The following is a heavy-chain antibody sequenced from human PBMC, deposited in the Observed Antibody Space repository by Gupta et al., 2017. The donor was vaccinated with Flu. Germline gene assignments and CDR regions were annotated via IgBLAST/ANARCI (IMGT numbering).Heavy chain of an antibody. Sequence: EVQLLESGGGLVQPGGSLRLSCAASGFTFSSYAMSWVRPAPGKGLEWVSAISGSGGSTYYADSVKGRFTISRDNSKNTLYLQMNSLRAEDTAVYYCAKDVMRLPSERDAFDIWGQGTMVTVSS. CDR3: AKDVMRLPSERDAFDI. D-gene: IGHD3-16*01. CDR2: ISGSGGST. V-gene: IGHV3-23*01. CDR1: GFTFSSYA. J-gene: IGHJ3*02.